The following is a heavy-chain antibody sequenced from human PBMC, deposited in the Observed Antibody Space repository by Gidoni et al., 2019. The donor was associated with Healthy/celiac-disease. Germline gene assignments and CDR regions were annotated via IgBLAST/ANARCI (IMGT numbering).Heavy chain of an antibody. CDR2: IYYSGST. V-gene: IGHV4-31*03. D-gene: IGHD6-13*01. J-gene: IGHJ2*01. Sequence: QVQLQESGPGLVKPSQPLSLTCTVSGGSISIVGYYWSWIRQRQGKGLEWIGYIYYSGSTYYNPSLKSRVTMSVDTSKNQFSLKLTSVTAADTAVYYCARESYSSSWYEDRYFDLWGRGTLVTVSS. CDR3: ARESYSSSWYEDRYFDL. CDR1: GGSISIVGYY.